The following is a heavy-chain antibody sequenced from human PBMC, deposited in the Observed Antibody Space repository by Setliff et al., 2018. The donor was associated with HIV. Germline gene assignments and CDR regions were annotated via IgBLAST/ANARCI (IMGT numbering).Heavy chain of an antibody. J-gene: IGHJ4*02. V-gene: IGHV4-61*10. CDR1: GDSISGGGYY. CDR2: IYTSGNT. CDR3: ARLRGYDYDYEGHYFDY. Sequence: SETLSLTCTVSGDSISGGGYYWSWIRQPAGQGLEWIGRIYTSGNTNYNPSTYYNPSLKSRVTVSIDTAKTQFSLNLTSVTAADTAVYYCARLRGYDYDYEGHYFDYWGQGSLVTVSS. D-gene: IGHD3-22*01.